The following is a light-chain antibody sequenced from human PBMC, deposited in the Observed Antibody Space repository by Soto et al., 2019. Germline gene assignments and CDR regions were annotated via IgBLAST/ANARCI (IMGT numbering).Light chain of an antibody. CDR3: QQYDNLPTLT. J-gene: IGKJ4*01. V-gene: IGKV1-33*01. Sequence: DIQMTQSPSSLSASVGDRVTVTCQANHDFNIYLNWYQQKPGKAPKLLIYDASNLETGVPSRFIGSGSGTDFTFSISSLQPEDIATYYCQQYDNLPTLTFGGGTKVEIK. CDR2: DAS. CDR1: HDFNIY.